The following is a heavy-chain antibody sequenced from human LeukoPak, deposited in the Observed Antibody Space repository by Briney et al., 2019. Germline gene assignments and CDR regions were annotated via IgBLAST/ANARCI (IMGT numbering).Heavy chain of an antibody. CDR2: IYPGDSDT. J-gene: IGHJ4*02. D-gene: IGHD2-2*02. CDR1: GYSFTSYW. Sequence: GESLKISCKGSGYSFTSYWIGWVRQVPGKGLEWMGIIYPGDSDTRYSPSFQGQVTISADKSISTAYLQWSSLKASDTAMYYCARHPTHYCSSTSCYTGLFDYWGQGTLVTVSS. V-gene: IGHV5-51*01. CDR3: ARHPTHYCSSTSCYTGLFDY.